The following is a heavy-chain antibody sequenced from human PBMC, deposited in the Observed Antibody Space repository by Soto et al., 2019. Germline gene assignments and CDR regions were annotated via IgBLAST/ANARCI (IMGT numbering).Heavy chain of an antibody. CDR2: ISAAGDP. J-gene: IGHJ6*02. CDR1: GFTFRNYE. CDR3: ARTDRDFYGLDV. V-gene: IGHV3-13*05. Sequence: EVQLVESGGGLVQPGGSLRPSCEASGFTFRNYEMHWVRQGTGKGLEWVSGISAAGDPDYADSVEGRFTISRENAQNSFSLQMYSLRVGDTAVYYCARTDRDFYGLDVWGQGTTVIVSS.